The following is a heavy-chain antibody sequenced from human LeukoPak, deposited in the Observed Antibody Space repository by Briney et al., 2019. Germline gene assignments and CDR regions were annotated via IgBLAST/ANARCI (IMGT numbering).Heavy chain of an antibody. Sequence: GGSLRLSCAASGFTFSSYEMNWVRQAPGKGLEWVSYISTSGSNIYYADSVKGRFTISRDNAKNSLYLQMNSLRAEDTAVYYCAELGITMIGGVWGKGTTVTISS. D-gene: IGHD3-10*02. V-gene: IGHV3-48*03. J-gene: IGHJ6*04. CDR3: AELGITMIGGV. CDR2: ISTSGSNI. CDR1: GFTFSSYE.